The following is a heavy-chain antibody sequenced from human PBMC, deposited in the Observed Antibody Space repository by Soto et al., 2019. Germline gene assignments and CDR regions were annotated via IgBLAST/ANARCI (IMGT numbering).Heavy chain of an antibody. V-gene: IGHV4-34*01. J-gene: IGHJ5*02. Sequence: TLSLTCAVYGGSFSGYYWSWIRQPPGKGLEWIGEINHSGSTNYNPSLKSRVTISVDTSKNQFSLKLSSVTAADTAVYYCARLGYCSGGSCYSASWFDPWGQGTLVTVSS. CDR1: GGSFSGYY. CDR3: ARLGYCSGGSCYSASWFDP. CDR2: INHSGST. D-gene: IGHD2-15*01.